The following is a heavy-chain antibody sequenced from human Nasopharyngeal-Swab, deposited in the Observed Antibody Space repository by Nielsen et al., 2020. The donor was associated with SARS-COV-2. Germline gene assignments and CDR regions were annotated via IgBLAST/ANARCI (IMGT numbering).Heavy chain of an antibody. CDR3: ATSRSYCSSTSCKSDWFDP. D-gene: IGHD2-2*01. Sequence: ASVKVSCQVSGYTLTELSIHWLRQAPAKAIEWMGGFDPEDGETIYAQKFQGRVTMTEDTSTDTAYMELSSLGSEDTAVYYCATSRSYCSSTSCKSDWFDPWGQGTLVTVSS. CDR1: GYTLTELS. J-gene: IGHJ5*02. V-gene: IGHV1-24*01. CDR2: FDPEDGET.